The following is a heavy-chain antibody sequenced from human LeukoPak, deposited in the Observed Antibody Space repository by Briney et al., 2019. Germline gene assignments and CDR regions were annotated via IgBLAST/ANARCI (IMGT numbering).Heavy chain of an antibody. J-gene: IGHJ4*02. CDR2: INPNSGGT. V-gene: IGHV1-2*02. Sequence: ASVEVSCKASGYTFTGYYMHWVRQAPGQGLEWMGWINPNSGGTNYAQKFQGRVTMTRDTSISTAYMELSRLRSDDTAVYYCAREDSSGYYYRYWGQGTLVTVSS. CDR1: GYTFTGYY. CDR3: AREDSSGYYYRY. D-gene: IGHD3-22*01.